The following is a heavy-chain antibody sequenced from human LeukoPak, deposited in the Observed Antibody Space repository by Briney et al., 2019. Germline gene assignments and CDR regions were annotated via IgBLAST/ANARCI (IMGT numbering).Heavy chain of an antibody. Sequence: ASVKVSCKASGYTFTGYYMHWVRQAPGQGLEWMGWINPNSGGTNYAQKFQGRVTMTRDTSISTAYMELSRLRSDDTAVYYCARPFGGDARDWFDPWGQGTLGTVSS. CDR3: ARPFGGDARDWFDP. CDR1: GYTFTGYY. D-gene: IGHD3-3*01. V-gene: IGHV1-2*02. J-gene: IGHJ5*02. CDR2: INPNSGGT.